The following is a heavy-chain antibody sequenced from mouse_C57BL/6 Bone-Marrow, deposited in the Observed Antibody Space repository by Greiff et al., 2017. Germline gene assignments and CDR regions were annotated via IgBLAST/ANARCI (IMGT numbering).Heavy chain of an antibody. Sequence: EVHLVESGEGLVKPGGSLKLSCAASGFTFSSYAMSWVRQTPEKRLEWVAYISSGGDYIYYADTVKGRFTISRDNARNTLYLQMSSLKYEDTAMYYCTRGRVYDVDAMDYWGQGTSVTVSS. D-gene: IGHD2-12*01. J-gene: IGHJ4*01. V-gene: IGHV5-9-1*02. CDR1: GFTFSSYA. CDR2: ISSGGDYI. CDR3: TRGRVYDVDAMDY.